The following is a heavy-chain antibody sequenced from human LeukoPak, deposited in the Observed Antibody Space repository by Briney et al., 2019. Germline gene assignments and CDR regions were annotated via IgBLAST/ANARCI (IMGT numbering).Heavy chain of an antibody. V-gene: IGHV1-2*02. CDR1: GYTFTGYY. D-gene: IGHD2-21*02. CDR3: ARDPLNCGGDCYHFDY. J-gene: IGHJ4*02. Sequence: AASVKVSCKASGYTFTGYYMHWVRQAPGQGLEWMGWINPNSGGTNYAQKFQGRVTMTRDTSTSTVYMELSSLRSEDTAVYYCARDPLNCGGDCYHFDYWGQGTLVTVSS. CDR2: INPNSGGT.